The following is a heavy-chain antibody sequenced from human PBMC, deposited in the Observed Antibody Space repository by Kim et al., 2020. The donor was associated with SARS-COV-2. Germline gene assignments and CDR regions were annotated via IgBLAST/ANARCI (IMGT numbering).Heavy chain of an antibody. V-gene: IGHV4-30-4*01. CDR1: GVSISSGDHY. CDR2: IYYTGST. CDR3: ARGGKRYYYASGSSPSPFDY. J-gene: IGHJ4*02. Sequence: SQTLSLTCTVSGVSISSGDHYWSWIRQSPGKGLEWIGCIYYTGSTLNNPSLKGRLTISVDTSKNQFSLDLTSVTAADTAVYYCARGGKRYYYASGSSPSPFDYWGQGTLVTVSS. D-gene: IGHD3-10*01.